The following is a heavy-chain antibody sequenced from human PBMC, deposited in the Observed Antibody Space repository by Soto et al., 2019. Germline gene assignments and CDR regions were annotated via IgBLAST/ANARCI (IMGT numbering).Heavy chain of an antibody. J-gene: IGHJ5*02. CDR1: GFTSSTHC. D-gene: IGHD3-3*01. V-gene: IGHV3-23*01. CDR2: INGSGATT. Sequence: GGSLRLPCGVSGFTSSTHCIHWVRQAPRKELEWVSRINGSGATTYYADSVKGRFTISRDNSKNTLYLQMNSLRAEDTAVYYFAKGPQELRSTPNLFELLVQGNLVT. CDR3: AKGPQELRSTPNLFEL.